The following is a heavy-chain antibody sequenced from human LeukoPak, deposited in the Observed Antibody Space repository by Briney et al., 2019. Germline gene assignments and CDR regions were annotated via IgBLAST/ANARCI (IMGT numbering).Heavy chain of an antibody. CDR1: GVTFSSYA. V-gene: IGHV3-23*01. CDR3: ARDRYYDSSGYEGYFDY. CDR2: ISGSGGST. D-gene: IGHD3-22*01. Sequence: GGSLRLSCAASGVTFSSYAMSWVRQAPGKGLEWVSAISGSGGSTYYADSVKGRFTISRDNSKNTLYLQMNSLRAEDTAVYYCARDRYYDSSGYEGYFDYWGQGTLVTVSS. J-gene: IGHJ4*02.